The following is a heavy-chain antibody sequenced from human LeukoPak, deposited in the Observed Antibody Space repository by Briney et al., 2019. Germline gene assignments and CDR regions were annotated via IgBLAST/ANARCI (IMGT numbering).Heavy chain of an antibody. J-gene: IGHJ5*02. V-gene: IGHV3-7*01. D-gene: IGHD6-13*01. CDR3: ARDGRSYSSSWYFWFDP. CDR2: IKQDGSEK. CDR1: GFTFSSYW. Sequence: GGSLRLSCAASGFTFSSYWMSWVRQAPGKGLEWVANIKQDGSEKYYVDSVKGRFTISRDNAKNPLYLQMNSLRAEDTAVYYCARDGRSYSSSWYFWFDPWGQGTLVTVSS.